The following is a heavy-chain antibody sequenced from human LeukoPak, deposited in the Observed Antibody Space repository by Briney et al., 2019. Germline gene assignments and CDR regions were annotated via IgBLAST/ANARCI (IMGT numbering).Heavy chain of an antibody. D-gene: IGHD5-18*01. Sequence: PSEALSLTCAVSGYSISSGYYWGWIRQPPGKGLEWIGSIYHSGSTYYNPSLKSRVTISVDTSKNQFSLKLSSVTAADTAVYYCAREGDTARGFNYWDQGTLVTVSS. V-gene: IGHV4-38-2*02. CDR2: IYHSGST. CDR1: GYSISSGYY. CDR3: AREGDTARGFNY. J-gene: IGHJ4*02.